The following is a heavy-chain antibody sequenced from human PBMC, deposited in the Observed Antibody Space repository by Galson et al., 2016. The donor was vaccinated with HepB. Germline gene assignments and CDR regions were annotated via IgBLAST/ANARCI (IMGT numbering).Heavy chain of an antibody. D-gene: IGHD3-16*01. V-gene: IGHV5-10-1*01. J-gene: IGHJ6*02. CDR2: IDPSDSYA. CDR1: GYSFTDHW. CDR3: ARFSVSVKIRLAKLHYHPMDV. Sequence: QSGAEVKKPGESLRISCQGSGYSFTDHWITWVRQVPGKGLEWMGRIDPSDSYANYSPSFQGHVIMSVDKSINTAYLQWSSLKASDIAIYYCARFSVSVKIRLAKLHYHPMDVWGQGTAVTLSS.